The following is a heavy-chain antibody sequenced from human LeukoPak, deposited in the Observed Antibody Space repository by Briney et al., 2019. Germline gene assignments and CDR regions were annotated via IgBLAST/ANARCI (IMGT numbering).Heavy chain of an antibody. V-gene: IGHV4-34*01. D-gene: IGHD1-26*01. CDR3: ARLRSPGDFDY. CDR1: GGSFSGYY. J-gene: IGHJ4*02. CDR2: INHSGST. Sequence: SETLSLTCAVYGGSFSGYYWSWIRQPPGKGLEWIGEINHSGSTNYNPSLKSRVTISVDMSKNQFSLNLNSVTAADTAVYYCARLRSPGDFDYWGQGTLVTVSS.